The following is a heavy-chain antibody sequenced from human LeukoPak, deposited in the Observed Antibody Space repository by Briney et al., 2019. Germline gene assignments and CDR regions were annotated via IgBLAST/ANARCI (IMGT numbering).Heavy chain of an antibody. D-gene: IGHD3-22*01. Sequence: SETLSLTCTVSGDSISSYYWSWLRQPPGKGVEGVGYIYYSGRTNYNPYLKRRVTISVHTSKNQFSLKLSSVTAADTAVYYCARDYDSSGYLGYWGQGTLVTVSS. V-gene: IGHV4-59*01. CDR1: GDSISSYY. J-gene: IGHJ4*02. CDR2: IYYSGRT. CDR3: ARDYDSSGYLGY.